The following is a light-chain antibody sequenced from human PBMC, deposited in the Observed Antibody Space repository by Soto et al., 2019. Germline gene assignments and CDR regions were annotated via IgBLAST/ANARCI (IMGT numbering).Light chain of an antibody. V-gene: IGLV2-14*01. CDR3: SSYTGSSPHVV. CDR1: SSDVGGYNY. CDR2: DVS. Sequence: QFALTQPASVSGSPGQSITISCTGTSSDVGGYNYVSWYQQHPGKAPKLMIYDVSNRPSGVSNRFSGSKSGNTASLTISGLQAEDEADYYCSSYTGSSPHVVFGGGTKLTVL. J-gene: IGLJ2*01.